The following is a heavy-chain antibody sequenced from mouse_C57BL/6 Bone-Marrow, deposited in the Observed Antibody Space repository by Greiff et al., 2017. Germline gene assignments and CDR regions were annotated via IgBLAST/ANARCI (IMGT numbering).Heavy chain of an antibody. CDR3: SRESIYYDYDDAMDY. CDR2: INPNNGGT. CDR1: GYTFTDYY. J-gene: IGHJ4*01. D-gene: IGHD2-4*01. Sequence: EVQLQQSGPELVKPGASVKISCKASGYTFTDYYMNWVKQSPGKSLEWIGDINPNNGGTSYNQKFKGKATLTVDKSSSTAYIELRSLTSEDSAVYYCSRESIYYDYDDAMDYWGQGTSVTVSS. V-gene: IGHV1-26*01.